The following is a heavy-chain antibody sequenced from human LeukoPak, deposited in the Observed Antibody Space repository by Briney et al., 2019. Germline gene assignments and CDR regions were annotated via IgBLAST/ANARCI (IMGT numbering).Heavy chain of an antibody. CDR1: GGTFSSYA. J-gene: IGHJ4*02. CDR3: ARGLYGDYDPPDY. Sequence: SVKVCCKASGGTFSSYAISWVRQAPGQGLGWMGGILPIFGTANDAKKFQGRVTITADESTSTAYMELSSLRSEDTAVYYCARGLYGDYDPPDYWGQGTLVTVSS. V-gene: IGHV1-69*01. CDR2: ILPIFGTA. D-gene: IGHD4-17*01.